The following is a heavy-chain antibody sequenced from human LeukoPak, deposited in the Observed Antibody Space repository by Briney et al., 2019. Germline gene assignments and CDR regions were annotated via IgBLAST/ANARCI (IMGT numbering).Heavy chain of an antibody. CDR2: IYHSGST. CDR3: AGSSGWFRGSFDY. CDR1: GYSISSGYY. J-gene: IGHJ4*02. D-gene: IGHD6-19*01. V-gene: IGHV4-38-2*02. Sequence: PSETLSLTCTVSGYSISSGYYWGCIRQPPGKGLEWIGSIYHSGSTYYNPSLKSRVTISVDTSKNQFSLKLSSVTAADTAVYYCAGSSGWFRGSFDYWGQGTLVTVSS.